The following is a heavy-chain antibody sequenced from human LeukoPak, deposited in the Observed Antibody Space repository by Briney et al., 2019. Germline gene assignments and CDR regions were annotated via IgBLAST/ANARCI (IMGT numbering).Heavy chain of an antibody. Sequence: GGSLRLSCAASGFTFDDYAMHWVRQVPGKGLEWVSGISWNSGTIGYADSVKGRFTISRDNAKNSLYLQMNSLKPEDTAVYYCAKGDSSGFCRDAFDLWGQGTMVTVSS. CDR2: ISWNSGTI. J-gene: IGHJ3*01. CDR3: AKGDSSGFCRDAFDL. V-gene: IGHV3-9*01. D-gene: IGHD3-22*01. CDR1: GFTFDDYA.